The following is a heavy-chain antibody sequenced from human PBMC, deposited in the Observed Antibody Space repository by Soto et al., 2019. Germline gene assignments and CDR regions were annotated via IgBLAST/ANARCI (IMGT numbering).Heavy chain of an antibody. CDR3: ARETTGGDFHY. D-gene: IGHD3-10*01. J-gene: IGHJ4*02. CDR1: CRSIASGVYY. Sequence: SETLALTWAVGCRSIASGVYYWTWIRQHPGKGLEWIGYIYHSGSTFYNPSLKSRVTISPDTSWTQFSLKLSSVTAADTAVYYCARETTGGDFHYWAQG. CDR2: IYHSGST. V-gene: IGHV4-31*11.